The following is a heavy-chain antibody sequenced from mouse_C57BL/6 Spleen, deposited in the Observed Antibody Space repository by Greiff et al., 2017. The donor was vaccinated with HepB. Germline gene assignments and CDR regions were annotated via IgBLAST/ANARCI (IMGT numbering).Heavy chain of an antibody. CDR2: IDPSDSEN. Sequence: QVQLQQPGAELVRPGSSVKLSCKASGYTFTSYWMHWVKQRPIQGLEWIGNIDPSDSENHYNQKFKDKATLTVDKSSSTAYMQLSSLTSEDSAVYYCARRYYGSSYDWYFDVWGTGTTVTVSS. D-gene: IGHD1-1*01. CDR1: GYTFTSYW. J-gene: IGHJ1*03. V-gene: IGHV1-52*01. CDR3: ARRYYGSSYDWYFDV.